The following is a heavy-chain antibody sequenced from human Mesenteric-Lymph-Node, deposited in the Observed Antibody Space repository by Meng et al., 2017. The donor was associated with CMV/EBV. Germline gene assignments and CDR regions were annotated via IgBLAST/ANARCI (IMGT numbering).Heavy chain of an antibody. CDR1: GDSNSNSTDY. D-gene: IGHD3-22*01. CDR2: VHHSGTT. J-gene: IGHJ4*02. V-gene: IGHV4-39*01. CDR3: ARRGNYDSDYSEY. Sequence: HLPLQVSGPGLLNPSETLTLSCIVSGDSNSNSTDYWTWIRQPPGKGLEWIGSVHHSGTTYYNPSLKGRLTISVDTSANLFSLRLTTVTAADTATYYCARRGNYDSDYSEYWGQGTLVTVSS.